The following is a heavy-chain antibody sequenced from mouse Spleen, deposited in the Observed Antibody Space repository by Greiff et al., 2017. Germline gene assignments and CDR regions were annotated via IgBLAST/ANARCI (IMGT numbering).Heavy chain of an antibody. J-gene: IGHJ3*01. CDR3: AREDYYGSSSFAY. D-gene: IGHD1-1*01. CDR1: GYTFTSYW. V-gene: IGHV1S127*01. CDR2: IDPSDSYT. Sequence: QVQLQQSGAELVRPGSSVKISCKASGYTFTSYWMHWVKQRPGQGLEWIGTIDPSDSYTSYNQKFKGKATLTVDESSSTAYMQLSSLTSEDSAVYYCAREDYYGSSSFAYWGQGTLVTVSA.